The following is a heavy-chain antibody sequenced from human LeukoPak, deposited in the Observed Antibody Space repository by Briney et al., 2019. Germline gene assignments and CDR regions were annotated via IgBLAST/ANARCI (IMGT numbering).Heavy chain of an antibody. CDR1: GFTFSSYS. Sequence: PGGSLRLSCAASGFTFSSYSMNWVRQAPGKGLEWVSSISSSSSYIYYADSVKGRFTISRDNAKNSLFLQMNSLRADDTAVYYCARVGYISGWYGWFDPWGQGTLVTVSS. V-gene: IGHV3-21*01. CDR2: ISSSSSYI. CDR3: ARVGYISGWYGWFDP. J-gene: IGHJ5*02. D-gene: IGHD6-19*01.